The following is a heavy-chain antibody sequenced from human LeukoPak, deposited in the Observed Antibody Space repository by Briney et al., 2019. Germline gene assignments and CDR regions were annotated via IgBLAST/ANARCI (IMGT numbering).Heavy chain of an antibody. CDR3: AKDGEDCIDY. J-gene: IGHJ4*02. CDR2: IRYDGGEN. D-gene: IGHD2-21*01. Sequence: GGSVSLSCGASGFTFNRRGMHWVRQAPGKGLEGVAFIRYDGGENFYADLPQGRFTNSRDNSKNTLYLQSNNLRAGDTDRYYCAKDGEDCIDYWGPGTLVTVAS. V-gene: IGHV3-30*02. CDR1: GFTFNRRG.